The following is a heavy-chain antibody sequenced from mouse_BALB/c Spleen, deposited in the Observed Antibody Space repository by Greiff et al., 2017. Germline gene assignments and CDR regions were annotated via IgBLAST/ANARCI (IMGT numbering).Heavy chain of an antibody. CDR2: INPSTGYT. CDR1: GYTFTSYW. CDR3: ARIATATWFAY. V-gene: IGHV1-7*01. J-gene: IGHJ3*01. D-gene: IGHD1-2*01. Sequence: QVQLQQSGAELAKPGASVKMSCKASGYTFTSYWMHWVKQRPGQGLEWIGYINPSTGYTEYNQKFKSKATLTVDKSSSTAYMQLSSLTSEDSAVYYCARIATATWFAYWGQGTLVTVSA.